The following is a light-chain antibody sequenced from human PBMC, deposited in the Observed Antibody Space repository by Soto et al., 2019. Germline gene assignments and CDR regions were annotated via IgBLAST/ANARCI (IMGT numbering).Light chain of an antibody. J-gene: IGLJ3*02. Sequence: QSALTQPASVSGSPEQSITISCTGTSNDVGRYNLVSWYQQHPGKAPKVMIYEATKRPSGVSNRFSGSKSVNTASLTISGLQAEDEADYYCCAYAGSGTVVFGGGTKLTVL. CDR1: SNDVGRYNL. CDR3: CAYAGSGTVV. CDR2: EAT. V-gene: IGLV2-23*01.